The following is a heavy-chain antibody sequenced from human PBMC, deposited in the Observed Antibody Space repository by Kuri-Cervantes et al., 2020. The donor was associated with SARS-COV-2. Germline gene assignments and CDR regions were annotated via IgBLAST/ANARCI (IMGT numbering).Heavy chain of an antibody. J-gene: IGHJ4*02. CDR3: ARDLEDSSGLYYFDY. Sequence: GESLKISCAASGFTFSSYGMHWVRQAPGKGLEWVAVIWYDGSNKYYADSVKGRFTISRDNSKNTLYLQMNSLRAEDTAVYYCARDLEDSSGLYYFDYWGQGTLVTVSS. CDR2: IWYDGSNK. D-gene: IGHD3-22*01. CDR1: GFTFSSYG. V-gene: IGHV3-33*08.